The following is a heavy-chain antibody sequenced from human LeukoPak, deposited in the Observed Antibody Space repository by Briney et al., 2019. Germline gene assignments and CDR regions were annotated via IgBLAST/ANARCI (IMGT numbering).Heavy chain of an antibody. Sequence: SGPTPAKPTQTLTLTCSFSGFSLSSSGVGVGSIRQPPGKALEWLAFIYWDDEKRYRPSLKTRLTINKDTAKNQVVLTMPNMDPVDTATYYCAHRISRLISGSGSYFDYWGQGTLVTVSS. CDR3: AHRISRLISGSGSYFDY. D-gene: IGHD3-10*01. CDR1: GFSLSSSGVG. CDR2: IYWDDEK. J-gene: IGHJ4*02. V-gene: IGHV2-5*02.